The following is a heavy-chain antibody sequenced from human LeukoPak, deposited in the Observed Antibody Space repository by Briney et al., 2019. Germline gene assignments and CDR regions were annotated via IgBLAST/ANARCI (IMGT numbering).Heavy chain of an antibody. D-gene: IGHD5-24*01. V-gene: IGHV4-39*01. Sequence: PSETLSLTCTVSGGSISSSSYYWGWIRQPPGKGLEWIGGIYYSGSTYYNPSLKSRVTISVDTSKNQFSLKLSSVTAADTAVYYCARLEMANDAFDIWGQGTMVTASS. CDR1: GGSISSSSYY. CDR2: IYYSGST. CDR3: ARLEMANDAFDI. J-gene: IGHJ3*02.